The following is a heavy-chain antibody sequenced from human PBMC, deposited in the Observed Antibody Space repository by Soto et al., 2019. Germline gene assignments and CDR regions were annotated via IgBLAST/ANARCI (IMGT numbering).Heavy chain of an antibody. Sequence: SGGSLRLSCAASGFTFSNAWINRVRQAPGKGLEWVGRIKRKTDGGTTDFAAPVKGRFTISRDDAKNTLYLQMSSLRVEDTAVYYCARDNWNSYWGQGTLVTVSS. V-gene: IGHV3-15*07. D-gene: IGHD1-7*01. CDR1: GFTFSNAW. J-gene: IGHJ4*01. CDR3: ARDNWNSY. CDR2: IKRKTDGGTT.